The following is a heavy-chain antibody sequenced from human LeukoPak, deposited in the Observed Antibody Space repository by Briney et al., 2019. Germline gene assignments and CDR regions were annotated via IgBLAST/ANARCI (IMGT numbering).Heavy chain of an antibody. V-gene: IGHV1-18*01. CDR2: ISAYNGNT. Sequence: GASVKVSCKASGYTFTSYGISWVRQAPGQGLEWMGWISAYNGNTNYAQKLQGRVTMTTDTSTSTAYMELRSLRSDDTAVYYCAQSSSWHCYYYYMDVWGKGTTVTVSS. CDR1: GYTFTSYG. J-gene: IGHJ6*03. D-gene: IGHD6-13*01. CDR3: AQSSSWHCYYYYMDV.